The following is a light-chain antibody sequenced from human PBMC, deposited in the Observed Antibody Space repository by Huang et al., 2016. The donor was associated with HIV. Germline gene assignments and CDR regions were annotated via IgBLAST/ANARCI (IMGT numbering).Light chain of an antibody. J-gene: IGKJ2*01. CDR1: QNINTW. V-gene: IGKV1-5*03. CDR3: QQYNTYLYT. CDR2: RAS. Sequence: DIQMTQSPSTLSASVGDRVTITCRASQNINTWLAWYQQKPGKAPDLLIYRASSLQGGVPSRFTGSGSGTEFTLTITSLQPDDLGTYCCQQYNTYLYTFGQGTKLEI.